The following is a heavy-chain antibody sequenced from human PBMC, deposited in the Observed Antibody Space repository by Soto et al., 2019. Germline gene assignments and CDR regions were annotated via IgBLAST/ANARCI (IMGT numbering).Heavy chain of an antibody. V-gene: IGHV3-30*18. CDR1: GFTFSSYG. CDR3: AKGPARSSGWDSADYYYYGMDV. Sequence: GGSLRLSCAASGFTFSSYGMRWVRQAPGKGLEWVAVISYDGSNKYYADSVKGRFTISRDNSKNTLYLQMNSLRAEDTAVYYCAKGPARSSGWDSADYYYYGMDVWGQGTTVTVSS. D-gene: IGHD6-19*01. CDR2: ISYDGSNK. J-gene: IGHJ6*02.